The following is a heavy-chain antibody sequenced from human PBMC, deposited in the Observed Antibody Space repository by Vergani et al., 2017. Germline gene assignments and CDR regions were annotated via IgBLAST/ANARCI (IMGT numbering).Heavy chain of an antibody. V-gene: IGHV3-23*01. J-gene: IGHJ3*01. CDR2: INNNGGST. CDR1: GFTFNSYA. D-gene: IGHD2-2*01. Sequence: QLLESGGGLIQPGGSLRLSCAASGFTFNSYAMTWVRQAPGKGLEWVSGINNNGGSTYYADSVKGRFTISRANSKNTLYLQMTDLRAEDTATYYCAKVCGSTSCPYGGGAFDVWGHGTMVTVSS. CDR3: AKVCGSTSCPYGGGAFDV.